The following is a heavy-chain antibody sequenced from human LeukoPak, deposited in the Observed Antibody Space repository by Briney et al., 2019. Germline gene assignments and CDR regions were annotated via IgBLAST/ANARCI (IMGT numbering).Heavy chain of an antibody. V-gene: IGHV7-4-1*02. J-gene: IGHJ6*03. D-gene: IGHD3-22*01. CDR3: ARGPDAYYDSRGYQDYYYYYMDV. CDR1: GYTFTSYA. Sequence: ASVKVSCKASGYTFTSYAMNWVRQAPGQGLEWMGWINTNTGNPTYAQGFTGRFVFSLDTSVSTAYLQISSLKAEDTAVYYCARGPDAYYDSRGYQDYYYYYMDVWGKGTTVTVSS. CDR2: INTNTGNP.